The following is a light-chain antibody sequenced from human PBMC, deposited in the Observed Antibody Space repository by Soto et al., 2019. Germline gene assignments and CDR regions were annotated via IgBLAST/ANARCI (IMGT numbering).Light chain of an antibody. J-gene: IGLJ2*01. Sequence: QSLLTQPPSASGAPRARVTISCSGSSPNIGSNTVNWYQQLPGTAPKLLIYSNNQRPSGVPDRFSGSKSGTSASLAISGLQSEDEADYYCAAWDDSLNGVVFGGGT. CDR2: SNN. CDR3: AAWDDSLNGVV. V-gene: IGLV1-44*01. CDR1: SPNIGSNT.